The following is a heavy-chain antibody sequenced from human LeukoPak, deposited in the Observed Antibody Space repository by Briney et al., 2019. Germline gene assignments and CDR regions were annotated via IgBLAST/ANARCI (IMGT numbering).Heavy chain of an antibody. J-gene: IGHJ6*03. CDR3: ASGILRFLEWFPHYYMDV. Sequence: GGSLRLSCAASGFTFNSYPMHWVRQAPGKGLEYVSGNSSNGVSTYYANSVKGRFTISRDNSKNTLYLQMGSLRAEDMAIYYCASGILRFLEWFPHYYMDVWGKGTTVTVSS. CDR2: NSSNGVST. D-gene: IGHD3-3*01. CDR1: GFTFNSYP. V-gene: IGHV3-64*01.